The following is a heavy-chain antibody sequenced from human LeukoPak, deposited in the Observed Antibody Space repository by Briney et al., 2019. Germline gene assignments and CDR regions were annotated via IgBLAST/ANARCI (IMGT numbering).Heavy chain of an antibody. V-gene: IGHV3-20*01. CDR3: ARVFTSIAARETFDY. CDR1: GFTFDDYG. CDR2: INWNGGST. J-gene: IGHJ4*02. D-gene: IGHD6-6*01. Sequence: PGGSLRLSCAASGFTFDDYGMSWVRQAPGKGLEWVSGINWNGGSTGYADSVKGRFTISRDNAKNSLYLQMNSLRAEDTALYHCARVFTSIAARETFDYWGQGTLVTVSS.